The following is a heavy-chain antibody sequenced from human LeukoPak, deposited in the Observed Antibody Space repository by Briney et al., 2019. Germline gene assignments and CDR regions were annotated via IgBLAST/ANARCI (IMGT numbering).Heavy chain of an antibody. D-gene: IGHD4-17*01. CDR2: IYYSGST. CDR1: GGSMSSSSYY. V-gene: IGHV4-39*01. CDR3: ARLPTVTFFDY. Sequence: SDTLSLTCTVSGGSMSSSSYYWGWIRQPPGKGLEWIGSIYYSGSTYYNPSLKSRVTISVDTSKNQFSLKLSSVTAADTAVYYCARLPTVTFFDYWGQGTLVTVSS. J-gene: IGHJ4*02.